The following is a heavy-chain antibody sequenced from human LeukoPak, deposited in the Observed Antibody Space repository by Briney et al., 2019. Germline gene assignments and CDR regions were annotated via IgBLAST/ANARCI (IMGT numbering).Heavy chain of an antibody. J-gene: IGHJ4*02. CDR1: GFTFGDYA. V-gene: IGHV3-49*03. CDR2: IRSKAYGGTT. D-gene: IGHD3-3*01. CDR3: TAPYYDFWSGYYPGSGY. Sequence: GGSLRLSCTASGFTFGDYAMSWFRQAPGKGLEWVGFIRSKAYGGTTEYAASVKGRFTISRDDSKSIAYLQMNSLKTEDTAVCYCTAPYYDFWSGYYPGSGYWGQGTLVTVSS.